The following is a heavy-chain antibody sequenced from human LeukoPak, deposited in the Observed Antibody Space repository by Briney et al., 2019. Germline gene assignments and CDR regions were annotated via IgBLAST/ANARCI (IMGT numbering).Heavy chain of an antibody. Sequence: SETLSLTCAVYGGSFSGYYWSWIRQPPGKGLEWIGEINHSGCTNYNPSLKSRVTISVDTSKNQFSLNLSSVTAADTAVYYCARGRIVGATLLGWGQGTLVTVSS. CDR1: GGSFSGYY. CDR2: INHSGCT. CDR3: ARGRIVGATLLG. D-gene: IGHD1-26*01. J-gene: IGHJ4*02. V-gene: IGHV4-34*01.